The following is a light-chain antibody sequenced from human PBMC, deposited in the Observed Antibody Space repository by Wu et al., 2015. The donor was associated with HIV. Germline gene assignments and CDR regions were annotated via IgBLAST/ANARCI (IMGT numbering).Light chain of an antibody. V-gene: IGKV3D-20*02. CDR3: QQRTSWLPLT. CDR1: QSVRSSH. Sequence: EIVLTQSPGTLSLSPGEGATLSCRASQSVRSSHLAWYQQKPGQAPRLIIYAASTRATGIPDRFSGSGSGTDFTLTISSLEPEDFAVYYCQQRTSWLPLTFGGGTKVEIK. J-gene: IGKJ4*01. CDR2: AAS.